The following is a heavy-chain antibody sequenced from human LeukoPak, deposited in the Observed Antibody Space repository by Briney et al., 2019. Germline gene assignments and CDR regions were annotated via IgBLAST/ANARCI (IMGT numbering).Heavy chain of an antibody. D-gene: IGHD1-26*01. CDR1: GFTFSSYW. CDR3: ASSVVVGALDY. V-gene: IGHV3-7*01. CDR2: IKHDGSEK. J-gene: IGHJ4*02. Sequence: GGSLRLSCAASGFTFSSYWMSWVRQAPGKGLEWVANIKHDGSEKYYVDSVKGRFTISRDNAKNSLYLQMNSLRAEDTAVYYCASSVVVGALDYWGQGTLVTVSS.